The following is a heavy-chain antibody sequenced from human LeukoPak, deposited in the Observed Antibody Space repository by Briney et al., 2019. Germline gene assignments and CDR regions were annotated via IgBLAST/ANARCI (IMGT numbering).Heavy chain of an antibody. CDR2: IYSGGST. Sequence: PGGSLRLSCAASGFTVSSNYMSWVRQAPGKGLEWVSVIYSGGSTYYADSVKGRFTISRDNSKNTLYLQMNSLRAEDTAVYYCAKEEGSFRYYGSGSYNYWGQGTLVTVSS. V-gene: IGHV3-53*01. J-gene: IGHJ4*02. D-gene: IGHD3-10*01. CDR3: AKEEGSFRYYGSGSYNY. CDR1: GFTVSSNY.